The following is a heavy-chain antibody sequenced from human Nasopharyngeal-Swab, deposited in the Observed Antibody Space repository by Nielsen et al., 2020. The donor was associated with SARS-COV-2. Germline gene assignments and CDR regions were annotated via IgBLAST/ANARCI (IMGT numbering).Heavy chain of an antibody. J-gene: IGHJ6*03. V-gene: IGHV1-69*13. CDR1: GCTFSSYA. CDR2: IIPIFGTA. Sequence: SVKVSCKASGCTFSSYAISWVRQAPGQGLEWMGGIIPIFGTANYAQKFQGRVTITADESTSTAYMELSSLRSEDTAVYYCARVGWYYYGSGSYYNHYYYYYMDVWGKGTTVTVSS. CDR3: ARVGWYYYGSGSYYNHYYYYYMDV. D-gene: IGHD3-10*01.